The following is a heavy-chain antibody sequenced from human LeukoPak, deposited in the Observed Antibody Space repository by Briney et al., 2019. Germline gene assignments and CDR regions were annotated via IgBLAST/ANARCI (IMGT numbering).Heavy chain of an antibody. CDR3: ARTVHDYVWGSYPSRWSDY. J-gene: IGHJ4*02. CDR1: GYTFTSYG. Sequence: ATVKVSCKASGYTFTSYGISGVRQAPRQAREWMGWISAYNGNTNNPQKLQRRVSITTDTSTSTPYLELTSLSADDTAVYVFARTVHDYVWGSYPSRWSDYWGQGTLVTVSS. D-gene: IGHD3-16*02. CDR2: ISAYNGNT. V-gene: IGHV1-18*01.